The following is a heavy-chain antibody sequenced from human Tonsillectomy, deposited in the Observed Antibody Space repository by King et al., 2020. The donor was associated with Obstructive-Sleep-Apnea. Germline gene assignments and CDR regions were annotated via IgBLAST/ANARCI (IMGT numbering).Heavy chain of an antibody. CDR1: GFTFKNYD. V-gene: IGHV3-13*01. J-gene: IGHJ4*02. D-gene: IGHD3-22*01. Sequence: VQLVESGGGSVEPGGSLRLSCVASGFTFKNYDMHWVRQAAGKGLEWVAGISADDDTYYPDSVKGRFIISRDDATRSLFLQMNSLIPGDTAVYFCARGDRNYYDTCGVDYWGQGTLVTVSS. CDR3: ARGDRNYYDTCGVDY. CDR2: ISADDDT.